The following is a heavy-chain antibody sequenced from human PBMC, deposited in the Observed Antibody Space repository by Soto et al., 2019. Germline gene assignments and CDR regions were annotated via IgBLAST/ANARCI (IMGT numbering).Heavy chain of an antibody. V-gene: IGHV3-30-3*01. CDR2: ISYDGSDK. CDR3: ARCDRDGYKWYFDY. Sequence: QVQLVESGGGVVQPGRSLRLSCAASGFTFNIHPMHWVRQAPGKGLEWVAVISYDGSDKYYADSLKGRFTLSRDNSKNTLYLQMNSLRPEDTAVYYCARCDRDGYKWYFDYWGQGTLVTVSS. CDR1: GFTFNIHP. D-gene: IGHD5-12*01. J-gene: IGHJ4*02.